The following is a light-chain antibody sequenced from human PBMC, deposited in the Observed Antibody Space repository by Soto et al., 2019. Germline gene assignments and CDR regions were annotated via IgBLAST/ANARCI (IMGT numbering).Light chain of an antibody. V-gene: IGKV1-27*01. CDR3: QNYGSAPIT. CDR1: QGISNY. CDR2: AAS. J-gene: IGKJ5*01. Sequence: DIQMTQSPSSLSASVGNRVSITCRASQGISNYLAWYQQKPGKVPKVLIYAASTLQPGVPSRFSGSGSGTDFTLTINSLQPDDIATYFCQNYGSAPITFGQGIRLEIK.